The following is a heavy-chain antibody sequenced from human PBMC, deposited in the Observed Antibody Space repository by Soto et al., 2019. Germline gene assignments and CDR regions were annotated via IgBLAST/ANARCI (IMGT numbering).Heavy chain of an antibody. CDR2: IWYDGSNK. J-gene: IGHJ4*02. CDR3: ARGGSSDVSYYFDY. Sequence: GGSLRLSCAASGFTFSSYGMHWVRQAPGKGLEWVAVIWYDGSNKYYADSVKGRFTISRDNSKNTLYLQMNSLRAEDTAVYYCARGGSSDVSYYFDYWGQGTIGTVAS. D-gene: IGHD6-25*01. V-gene: IGHV3-33*01. CDR1: GFTFSSYG.